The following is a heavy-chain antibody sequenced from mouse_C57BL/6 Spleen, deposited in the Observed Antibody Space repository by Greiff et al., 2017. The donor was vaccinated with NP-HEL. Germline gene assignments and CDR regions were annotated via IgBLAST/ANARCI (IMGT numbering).Heavy chain of an antibody. CDR2: IDPETGGT. J-gene: IGHJ3*01. Sequence: QVQLKESGAELVRPGASVTLSCKASGYTFTDYEMHWVKQTPVHGLEWIGAIDPETGGTAYNQKFKGKAILTADKSSSTAYMELRSLTSEDSAVYYCTAFFADWGQGTLFTVSA. CDR1: GYTFTDYE. CDR3: TAFFAD. V-gene: IGHV1-15*01.